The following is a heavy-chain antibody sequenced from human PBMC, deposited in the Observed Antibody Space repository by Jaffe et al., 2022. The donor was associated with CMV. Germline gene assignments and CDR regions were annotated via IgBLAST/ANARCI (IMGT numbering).Heavy chain of an antibody. Sequence: EVQLVESGGGLVQPGGSLRLSCAASGFTFSSYWMHWVRQAPGKGLVWVSRINSDGSSTSYADSVKGRFTISRDNAKNTLYLQMNSLRAEDTAVYYCARDQKAVSYYTYYYYYMDVWGKGTTVTVSS. CDR1: GFTFSSYW. D-gene: IGHD1-26*01. J-gene: IGHJ6*03. CDR2: INSDGSST. V-gene: IGHV3-74*01. CDR3: ARDQKAVSYYTYYYYYMDV.